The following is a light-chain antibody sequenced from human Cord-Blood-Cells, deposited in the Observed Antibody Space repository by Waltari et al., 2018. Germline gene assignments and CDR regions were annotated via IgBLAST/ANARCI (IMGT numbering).Light chain of an antibody. V-gene: IGKV3-15*01. Sequence: EIVMTQSPATLSVSPGERATLSCRARQSVSSNLACYQQKPGQAPRLLIYGASTRATGIPARFSGSGSGTEFTLTISSLQSEDFAVYYCQQYNNWPMYTFGQWTKLEIK. CDR2: GAS. CDR3: QQYNNWPMYT. CDR1: QSVSSN. J-gene: IGKJ2*01.